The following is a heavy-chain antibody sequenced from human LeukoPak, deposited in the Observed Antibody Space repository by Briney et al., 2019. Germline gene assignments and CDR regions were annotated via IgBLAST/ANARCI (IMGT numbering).Heavy chain of an antibody. CDR2: ISGSGGST. Sequence: GGSLRLSCAASGFTFSSYAMSWVRQAPGKGLEWVSAISGSGGSTYYADSVKGRFTISRDNSKNTPYLQMNSLRAEDTAVYYCAKENPTYYYDSSGENWFDPWGQGTLVTVSS. J-gene: IGHJ5*02. CDR1: GFTFSSYA. D-gene: IGHD3-22*01. V-gene: IGHV3-23*01. CDR3: AKENPTYYYDSSGENWFDP.